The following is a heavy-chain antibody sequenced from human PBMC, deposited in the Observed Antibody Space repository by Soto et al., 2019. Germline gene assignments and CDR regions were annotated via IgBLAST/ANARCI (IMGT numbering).Heavy chain of an antibody. V-gene: IGHV4-30-4*02. Sequence: PSDTLSLTCGVSDDSISSGNYYRSWIRQPPGKGLEWIGYIYYSGSTYYNPSLKSRVTISVDKSKNQFSLKLSSVTAANTAFYYCARGSGYYPFPYFDYWGQKTLVTVCS. CDR1: DDSISSGNYY. D-gene: IGHD3-22*01. J-gene: IGHJ4*02. CDR2: IYYSGST. CDR3: ARGSGYYPFPYFDY.